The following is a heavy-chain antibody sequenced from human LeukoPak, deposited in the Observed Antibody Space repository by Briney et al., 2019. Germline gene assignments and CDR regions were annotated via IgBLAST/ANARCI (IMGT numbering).Heavy chain of an antibody. Sequence: PSETLSLTCTVSGGSVSSSYWSWIRQPPGKGLEWIGYIYPSGSSDYSPSLRSRVTISLETSSNQFSLKLNSVTAADTAVYYCARTQDGDMGYYFDVWGQGTLVTVSS. V-gene: IGHV4-4*09. CDR2: IYPSGSS. CDR1: GGSVSSSY. D-gene: IGHD1-26*01. CDR3: ARTQDGDMGYYFDV. J-gene: IGHJ4*02.